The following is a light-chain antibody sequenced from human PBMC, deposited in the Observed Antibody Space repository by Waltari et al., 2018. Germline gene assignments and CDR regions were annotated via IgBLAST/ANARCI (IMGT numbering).Light chain of an antibody. Sequence: QSALTQPASVSGSPGQSITISCIGGSNDVGSHSFVFWYHHHPDKAPKLLIYDDIKRPSGVSDSFSGSRSSETASLTMSGLQAEDGADYFCSSYAGERTWVFGGGTEWSVL. CDR1: SNDVGSHSF. J-gene: IGLJ3*02. V-gene: IGLV2-23*01. CDR2: DDI. CDR3: SSYAGERTWV.